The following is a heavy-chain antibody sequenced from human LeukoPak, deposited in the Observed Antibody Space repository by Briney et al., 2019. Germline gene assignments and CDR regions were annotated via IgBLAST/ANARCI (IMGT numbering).Heavy chain of an antibody. CDR2: IIPIFGTA. CDR1: GGTFSSYA. V-gene: IGHV1-69*13. Sequence: EASVKVSCKASGGTFSSYAISWVRQAPGQGLEWMGGIIPIFGTANYAQKFQGRVTITADESTSTAYMELSSLRSEDTAVYYCARVIQLPNEYFQHWGQGTLVTVSS. D-gene: IGHD2-2*01. CDR3: ARVIQLPNEYFQH. J-gene: IGHJ1*01.